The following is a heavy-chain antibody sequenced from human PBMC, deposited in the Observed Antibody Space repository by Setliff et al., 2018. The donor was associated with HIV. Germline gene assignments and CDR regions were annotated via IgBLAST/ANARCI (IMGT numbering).Heavy chain of an antibody. D-gene: IGHD1-26*01. CDR2: MMTIFSTT. J-gene: IGHJ3*01. V-gene: IGHV1-69*05. CDR3: ATGGAGGSYQRASALDV. Sequence: SVKVSCKSSAGSFSIFAINWVRQDPGQGLEWMGGMMTIFSTTNYARKFQGRVTVTTDESTGTAYMELSNLRSEDTAVYYCATGGAGGSYQRASALDVWGQGTMVTVSS. CDR1: AGSFSIFA.